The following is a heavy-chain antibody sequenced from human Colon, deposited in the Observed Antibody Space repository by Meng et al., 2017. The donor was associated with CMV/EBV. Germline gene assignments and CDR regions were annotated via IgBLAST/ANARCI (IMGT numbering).Heavy chain of an antibody. J-gene: IGHJ4*02. D-gene: IGHD3-22*01. V-gene: IGHV4-30-4*08. Sequence: LRLTCTVSGGSISSGDYYWSWIRQPPGKGLEWIGYIYYSGSTYYNPSLKSRVTISVDTSKNQFSLKLSSVTAADTAVYYCARVRITMIVDDWGQGTLVTVSS. CDR1: GGSISSGDYY. CDR3: ARVRITMIVDD. CDR2: IYYSGST.